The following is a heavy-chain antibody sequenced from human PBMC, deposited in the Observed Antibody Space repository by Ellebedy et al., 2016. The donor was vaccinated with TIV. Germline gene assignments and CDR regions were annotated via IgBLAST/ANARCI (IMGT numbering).Heavy chain of an antibody. Sequence: GESLKISCAASGFTFSYYSLHWVRQAPGKGLEWVALISHDGSNKYHAESVKGRFTISRDDSKNTLYLQMNTLRTEDTAVYFCARGSSSRGYFDSWGQGTLVTVSS. V-gene: IGHV3-30-3*01. D-gene: IGHD6-13*01. J-gene: IGHJ4*02. CDR1: GFTFSYYS. CDR3: ARGSSSRGYFDS. CDR2: ISHDGSNK.